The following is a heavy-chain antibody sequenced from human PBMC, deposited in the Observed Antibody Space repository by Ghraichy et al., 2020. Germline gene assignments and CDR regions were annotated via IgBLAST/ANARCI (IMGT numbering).Heavy chain of an antibody. CDR2: ISPDGEVK. Sequence: GGSLRLSCGASGFIFTDYGMHWVRQAPGKGLEWVAVISPDGEVKYYVDSVMGRFTISRDNSKNTLYLQMSTLRAEDTAVYYCAKERAAFSGYDNWGQGTLVTVSS. J-gene: IGHJ4*02. CDR3: AKERAAFSGYDN. CDR1: GFIFTDYG. D-gene: IGHD5-12*01. V-gene: IGHV3-30*18.